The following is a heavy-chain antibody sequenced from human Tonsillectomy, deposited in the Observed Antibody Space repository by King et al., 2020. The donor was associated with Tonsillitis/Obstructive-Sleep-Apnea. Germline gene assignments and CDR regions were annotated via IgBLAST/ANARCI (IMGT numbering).Heavy chain of an antibody. CDR3: AKDMTYDSSGNLHDY. CDR1: GFTFDDYA. V-gene: IGHV3-9*01. J-gene: IGHJ4*02. Sequence: VQLVESGGGLVQPGRSLRLSCAASGFTFDDYAMHWVRQAPGKGLEWVSGISWNSGSTGYADSVKGRFTISRDNAKNSLYLQMNSLRAEDTALYYCAKDMTYDSSGNLHDYWGQGTLVTVSS. CDR2: ISWNSGST. D-gene: IGHD3-22*01.